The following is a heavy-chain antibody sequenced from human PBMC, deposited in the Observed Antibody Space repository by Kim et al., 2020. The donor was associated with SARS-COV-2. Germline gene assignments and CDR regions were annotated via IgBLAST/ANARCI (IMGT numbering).Heavy chain of an antibody. V-gene: IGHV3-30*07. D-gene: IGHD2-21*02. J-gene: IGHJ6*02. Sequence: DSVRGCFTISRDKSKRQVYLQMNSLRAEDTAVYYCTRLGAVTANYYYGMDVWGQGTTVTVSS. CDR3: TRLGAVTANYYYGMDV.